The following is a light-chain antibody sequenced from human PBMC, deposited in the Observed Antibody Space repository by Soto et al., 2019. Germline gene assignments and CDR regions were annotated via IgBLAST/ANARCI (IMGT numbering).Light chain of an antibody. CDR2: EVS. J-gene: IGLJ2*01. CDR3: SSYTTSSTLI. Sequence: QSASVSGSPGQSITISCTGTGSDIGGSKYVSWYQQHPGKAPKLMIYEVSNRPSGVSNRFSGSKSGNTASLTISGLQAEDEADYYCSSYTTSSTLIFGGGTKLTVL. V-gene: IGLV2-14*01. CDR1: GSDIGGSKY.